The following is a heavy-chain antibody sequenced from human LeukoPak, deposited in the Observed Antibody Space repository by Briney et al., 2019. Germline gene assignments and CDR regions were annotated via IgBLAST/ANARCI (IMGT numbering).Heavy chain of an antibody. CDR3: ARESRDAFDI. J-gene: IGHJ3*02. Sequence: GGSLRLSCEASGFTFRNYAMAWVRQAPGKGLQWVSTISRDADDTFYADSVKGRFTISRDNAKNSLYLQMNSLRAEDTAVYYCARESRDAFDIWGQGTMVTVSS. CDR2: ISRDADDT. CDR1: GFTFRNYA. V-gene: IGHV3-21*01.